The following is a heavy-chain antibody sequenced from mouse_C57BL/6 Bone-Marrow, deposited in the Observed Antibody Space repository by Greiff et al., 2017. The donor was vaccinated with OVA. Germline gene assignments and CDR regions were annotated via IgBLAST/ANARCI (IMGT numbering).Heavy chain of an antibody. CDR3: ARHYGSSFYAMDY. CDR2: IYPGSGST. V-gene: IGHV1-55*01. CDR1: GYTFTSYW. J-gene: IGHJ4*01. D-gene: IGHD1-1*01. Sequence: QVQLKQPGAELVKPGASVKMSCKASGYTFTSYWIPWVKQRPGQGLEWIGDIYPGSGSTNYNEKFKSKATLTVDTSSSTAYLQLSSLTSEDSAVYYCARHYGSSFYAMDYWGQGTSVTVSS.